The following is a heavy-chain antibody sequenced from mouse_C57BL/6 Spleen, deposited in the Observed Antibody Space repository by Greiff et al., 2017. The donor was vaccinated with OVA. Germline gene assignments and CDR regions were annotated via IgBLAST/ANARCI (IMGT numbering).Heavy chain of an antibody. J-gene: IGHJ2*01. V-gene: IGHV2-9-1*01. CDR3: ARKTTVVAGGYFDY. D-gene: IGHD1-1*01. Sequence: VKLMESGPGLVAPSQSLSITCTVSGFSLTSYAISWVRQPPGKGLEWLGVIWTGGGTNYNSALKSRLSISKDNSKSQVFLKMNSLQTDDTARYYCARKTTVVAGGYFDYWGQGTTLTVSS. CDR2: IWTGGGT. CDR1: GFSLTSYA.